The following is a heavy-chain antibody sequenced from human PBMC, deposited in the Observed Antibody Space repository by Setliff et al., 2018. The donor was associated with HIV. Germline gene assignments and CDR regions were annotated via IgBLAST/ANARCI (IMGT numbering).Heavy chain of an antibody. V-gene: IGHV3-33*01. D-gene: IGHD3-22*01. CDR2: IWYDGSNK. CDR3: ARVWYYDSSGYYGGAFDI. Sequence: GGSLRLSCAASGFTFSSYGMHWVRQAPGKGLEWVAVIWYDGSNKYYADSVKGRFTISRDNSKNTLYLQMNSLRAEDTAVYYCARVWYYDSSGYYGGAFDIWGQGTMVTVSS. CDR1: GFTFSSYG. J-gene: IGHJ3*02.